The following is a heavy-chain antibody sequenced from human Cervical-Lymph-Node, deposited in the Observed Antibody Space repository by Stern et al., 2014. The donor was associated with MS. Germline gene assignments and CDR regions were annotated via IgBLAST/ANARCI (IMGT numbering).Heavy chain of an antibody. CDR2: IFPNGNT. J-gene: IGHJ5*02. D-gene: IGHD1-1*01. CDR3: AGARAGTRSAWFDP. Sequence: QVQLQESGPGLVKPSQTLSLTCSVSGGSISSGNYYWNWLRQSAGKGLEWIGRIFPNGNTNYNPSLKSRVAMSVHTSINQFSLSLSSVTAADTAVYFCAGARAGTRSAWFDPWGQGTLVTVSS. CDR1: GGSISSGNYY. V-gene: IGHV4-61*02.